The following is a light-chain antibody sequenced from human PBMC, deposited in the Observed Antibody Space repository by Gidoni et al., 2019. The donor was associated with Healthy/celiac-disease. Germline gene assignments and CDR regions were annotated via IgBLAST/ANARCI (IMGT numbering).Light chain of an antibody. V-gene: IGKV3-11*01. J-gene: IGKJ4*01. CDR2: DAS. Sequence: EIVLTQSPATLSLSPGERATLSCTASESVSSYLAWYQQQTGQAPRLLIYDASNRATGIPARFSGSGSGTDFTLTISSLEPEDFAVYYCQQRSNWPSLTGXGXTKVEIK. CDR1: ESVSSY. CDR3: QQRSNWPSLT.